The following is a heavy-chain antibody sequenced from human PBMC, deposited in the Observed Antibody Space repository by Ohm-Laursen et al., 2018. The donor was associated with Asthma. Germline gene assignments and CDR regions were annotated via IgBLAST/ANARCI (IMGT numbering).Heavy chain of an antibody. D-gene: IGHD1-26*01. J-gene: IGHJ1*01. CDR1: GFTFSSYA. V-gene: IGHV3-64*04. CDR3: ARIGPEWELPGREYSLHH. CDR2: ISSNGGST. Sequence: SLRLSCAASGFTFSSYAMHWVRQAPGKGLEYVSAISSNGGSTYYADSVKGRFTISRDNAKDSLSLQMNSLRVEDTAVYYCARIGPEWELPGREYSLHHWGEGTLVTVSS.